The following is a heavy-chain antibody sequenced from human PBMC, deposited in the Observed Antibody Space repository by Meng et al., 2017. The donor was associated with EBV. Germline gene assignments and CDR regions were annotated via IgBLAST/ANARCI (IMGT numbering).Heavy chain of an antibody. CDR1: GGGFRSSA. J-gene: IGHJ4*02. D-gene: IGHD3-10*01. Sequence: VQAGAAVKEPASAVMVSSETAGGGFRSSAISWVRQARGQGLEWMGWLVPMSDAPRYAQKFPGRGTITADESTSTHYMYLSVLRSEDTAVYYCSSESGGGFTPDYWGQGTLVTVSS. V-gene: IGHV1-69*01. CDR2: LVPMSDAP. CDR3: SSESGGGFTPDY.